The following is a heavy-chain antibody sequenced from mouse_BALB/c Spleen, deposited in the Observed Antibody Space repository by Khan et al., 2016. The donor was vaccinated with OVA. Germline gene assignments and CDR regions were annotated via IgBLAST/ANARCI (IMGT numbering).Heavy chain of an antibody. D-gene: IGHD1-1*01. Sequence: QIQLVQSGPELKKPGETVKIYCKASGYTFTNYRMNWMKQAPGKGLKWMGWINTYTGEPTYGDDFKGRFAFSLETSASTAYLQHNNLKNEDMATYFCARESSYWYFDGWGAGTTVTVSS. CDR1: GYTFTNYR. J-gene: IGHJ1*01. CDR2: INTYTGEP. V-gene: IGHV9-1*02. CDR3: ARESSYWYFDG.